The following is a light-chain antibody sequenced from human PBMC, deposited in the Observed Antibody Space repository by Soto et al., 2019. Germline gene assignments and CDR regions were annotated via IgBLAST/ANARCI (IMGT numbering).Light chain of an antibody. CDR3: KQYNNWPLWT. CDR1: QSVSSN. J-gene: IGKJ1*01. Sequence: EIVMTQSPATLSVSPGERATLSCRASQSVSSNLAWYQQKPGQAPRLLIYGASTRATGIPARFSGSGSGTEFTLNISSLQSEDFAVYYCKQYNNWPLWTFGQGTKVEIK. CDR2: GAS. V-gene: IGKV3-15*01.